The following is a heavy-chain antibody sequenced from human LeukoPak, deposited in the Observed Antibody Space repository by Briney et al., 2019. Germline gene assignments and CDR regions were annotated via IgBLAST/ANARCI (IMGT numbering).Heavy chain of an antibody. V-gene: IGHV3-9*03. D-gene: IGHD3-22*01. CDR2: ISWNSGSI. CDR1: GFTFDDYA. Sequence: GRSLRLSCAASGFTFDDYAMHWVRQAPGKGLEWVSGISWNSGSIGYADSVEGRFTISRDNAKNSLYLQMNSLRAEDMALYYCAAIGSSGYLDYWGQGTLVTVSS. CDR3: AAIGSSGYLDY. J-gene: IGHJ4*02.